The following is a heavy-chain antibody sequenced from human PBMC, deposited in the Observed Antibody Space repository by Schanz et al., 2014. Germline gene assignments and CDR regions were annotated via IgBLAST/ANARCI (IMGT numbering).Heavy chain of an antibody. Sequence: EVQLVESGGGLVQPGGSLRLSCAASGFTFNNYDMNWVRLVPGKGLECVSGISGGGGDTYYADSVKGRFTISRDNSKNTLYLQMNSLRAEDTAVYYCAKGQLLSYYFDYWGQGTLVTVSS. CDR2: ISGGGGDT. D-gene: IGHD2-21*01. V-gene: IGHV3-23*04. CDR1: GFTFNNYD. CDR3: AKGQLLSYYFDY. J-gene: IGHJ4*02.